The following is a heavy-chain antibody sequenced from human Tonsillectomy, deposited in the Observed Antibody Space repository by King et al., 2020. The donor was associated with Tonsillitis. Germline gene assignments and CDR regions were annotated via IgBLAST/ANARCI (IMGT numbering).Heavy chain of an antibody. V-gene: IGHV3-9*01. Sequence: VQLVESGGGLVQPGRSLRLSCAASGFTFDDYAMHWVRQAPGKGLEWGSGISWIIGSIGYAGSVKGRFTISRDNAKNSLYLQMNSLRAEDTALYYCAKTSAKHCDPKLGCPLNFDYWGQGTLVTVSS. J-gene: IGHJ4*02. CDR3: AKTSAKHCDPKLGCPLNFDY. CDR2: ISWIIGSI. CDR1: GFTFDDYA. D-gene: IGHD3-16*01.